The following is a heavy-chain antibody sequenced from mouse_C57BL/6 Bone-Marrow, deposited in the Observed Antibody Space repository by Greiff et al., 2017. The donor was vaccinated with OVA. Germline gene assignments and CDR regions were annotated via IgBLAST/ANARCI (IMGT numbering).Heavy chain of an antibody. V-gene: IGHV5-6*01. CDR2: ISSGGSYT. J-gene: IGHJ4*01. CDR1: GFTFSSYG. Sequence: EVQLVESGGDLVKPGGSLKLSCAASGFTFSSYGMSWVRQTPDKRLEWVATISSGGSYTYYPDSVKGRFTISRDNAKNTLYLQMSSLKSEDTAMYYCARHDYDGGAMDYWGQGTSVTVSS. D-gene: IGHD2-4*01. CDR3: ARHDYDGGAMDY.